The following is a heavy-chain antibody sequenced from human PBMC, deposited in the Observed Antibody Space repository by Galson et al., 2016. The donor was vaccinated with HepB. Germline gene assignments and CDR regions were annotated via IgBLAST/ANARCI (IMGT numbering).Heavy chain of an antibody. V-gene: IGHV3-66*04. J-gene: IGHJ4*02. CDR1: GLSVSINY. CDR2: IYSGGST. CDR3: AKHPGENYYAYFHY. D-gene: IGHD3-16*01. Sequence: SLRLSCAASGLSVSINYMSWVRQAPGKGLEWVSVIYSGGSTFYADSVKGRFTISRDNSKNSLYLQMNSLRAEDTAVYYCAKHPGENYYAYFHYWGQGTLVTVSS.